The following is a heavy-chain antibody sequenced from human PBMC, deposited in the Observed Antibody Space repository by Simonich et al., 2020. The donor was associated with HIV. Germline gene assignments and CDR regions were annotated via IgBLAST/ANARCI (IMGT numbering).Heavy chain of an antibody. CDR2: INTNTGHP. CDR3: ARVAGTRPGTNWFDP. D-gene: IGHD1-7*01. CDR1: GYPFTDWN. V-gene: IGHV7-4-1*02. J-gene: IGHJ5*02. Sequence: QVQLVQSGAEVKKPGASVKVSCKASGYPFTDWNIHWGRQAPGQGLEWMGWINTNTGHPTYVKGFTGRVVFSLYTTVSTAYLQISSLKAEDTAVYYCARVAGTRPGTNWFDPWGQGTLVTVSS.